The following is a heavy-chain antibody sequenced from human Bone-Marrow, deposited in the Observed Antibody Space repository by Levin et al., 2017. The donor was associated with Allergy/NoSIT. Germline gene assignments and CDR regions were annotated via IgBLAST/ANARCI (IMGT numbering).Heavy chain of an antibody. CDR2: IWYDGSNK. CDR3: ARDREPSRLDY. CDR1: GFPFSNYG. J-gene: IGHJ4*02. D-gene: IGHD1-14*01. Sequence: GESLKISCATSGFPFSNYGIHWVRQAPGKALEWVSFIWYDGSNKYYADSVKGRFTISRDKSKNTVYLQMNSLRAEDTAVYYCARDREPSRLDYWGQGTLVTVSP. V-gene: IGHV3-33*01.